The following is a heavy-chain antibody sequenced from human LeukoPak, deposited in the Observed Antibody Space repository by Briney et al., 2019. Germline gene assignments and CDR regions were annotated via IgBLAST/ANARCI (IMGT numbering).Heavy chain of an antibody. J-gene: IGHJ4*02. CDR2: INPNSGGT. V-gene: IGHV1-2*02. CDR1: GYTFTAYY. D-gene: IGHD1-26*01. CDR3: ARDDGQGATDY. Sequence: GASVKVSCKASGYTFTAYYMHWVRQTPGQGLEWMGWINPNSGGTNYAQKFQGRVTMTRDTSISTAYMELSRLTSDDTAVFYCARDDGQGATDYWGQGTLVTASS.